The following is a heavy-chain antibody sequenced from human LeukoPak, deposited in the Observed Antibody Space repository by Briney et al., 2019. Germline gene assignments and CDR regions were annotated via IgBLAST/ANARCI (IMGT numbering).Heavy chain of an antibody. Sequence: SSETLSLTCTVSGGSISSSSYYWGWIRQPPGKGLEWIGSIYYSGSTYYNPSLKSRVTISVDTSKNQFSLKLSSVTAADTAVYYCARVRVAGTRFGGRVVDYWGQGTLVTVSS. CDR2: IYYSGST. V-gene: IGHV4-39*07. CDR1: GGSISSSSYY. CDR3: ARVRVAGTRFGGRVVDY. D-gene: IGHD3-10*01. J-gene: IGHJ4*02.